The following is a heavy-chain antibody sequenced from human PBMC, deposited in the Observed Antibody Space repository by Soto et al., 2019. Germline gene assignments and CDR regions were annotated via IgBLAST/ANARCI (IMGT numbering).Heavy chain of an antibody. CDR2: IYYSGST. J-gene: IGHJ3*02. CDR1: GGSISSYY. Sequence: TSETLSLTCTVSGGSISSYYWSWIRQPPGKGLEWIGYIYYSGSTNYNPSLKSRVTISVDTSKNQFSLKLSSVTAADTAVYYCARHAPYRRERAFDIWGQGTMVTVSS. V-gene: IGHV4-59*08. D-gene: IGHD1-1*01. CDR3: ARHAPYRRERAFDI.